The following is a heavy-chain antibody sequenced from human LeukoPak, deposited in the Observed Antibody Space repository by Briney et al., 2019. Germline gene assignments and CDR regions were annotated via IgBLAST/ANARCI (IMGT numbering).Heavy chain of an antibody. CDR3: AREERVIVVVPAAIGFDP. CDR2: ISYDGSNK. D-gene: IGHD2-2*02. J-gene: IGHJ5*02. Sequence: GGSLRLSCAASGFTFSSYSMNWVRQAPGKGLEWVAVISYDGSNKYYADSVKGRFTISRDNSKNTLYLQMNSLRAEDTAVYYCAREERVIVVVPAAIGFDPWGQGTLVTVSS. V-gene: IGHV3-30*19. CDR1: GFTFSSYS.